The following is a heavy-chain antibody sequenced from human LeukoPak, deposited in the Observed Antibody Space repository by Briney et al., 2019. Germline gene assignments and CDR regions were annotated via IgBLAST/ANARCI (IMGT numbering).Heavy chain of an antibody. CDR2: IIPIFGTA. D-gene: IGHD6-6*01. Sequence: ASVKVSCKASGGTFSSYAISWVRQAPGQGLEWMGGIIPIFGTANYAQKFQGRVTITADESTSTAYMELSSLRSEDTAVYYCARTSDSSSSIDYYYYYYMDVWGKGTTVTVSS. V-gene: IGHV1-69*13. J-gene: IGHJ6*03. CDR1: GGTFSSYA. CDR3: ARTSDSSSSIDYYYYYYMDV.